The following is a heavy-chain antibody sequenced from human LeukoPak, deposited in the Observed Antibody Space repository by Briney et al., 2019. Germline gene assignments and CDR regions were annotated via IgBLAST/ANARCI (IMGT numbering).Heavy chain of an antibody. D-gene: IGHD6-19*01. V-gene: IGHV3-15*07. CDR1: GFTFSNAW. Sequence: GGSLRLSCVASGFTFSNAWMTWVRQSPGMGLEWVGRIKSNTNGGTSDYAAPVKGRFAISRDDSKSTLYLQMNSLKPEDTAMYYCTTHSVTVTGTHFWGQGALVTVSS. CDR2: IKSNTNGGTS. CDR3: TTHSVTVTGTHF. J-gene: IGHJ4*01.